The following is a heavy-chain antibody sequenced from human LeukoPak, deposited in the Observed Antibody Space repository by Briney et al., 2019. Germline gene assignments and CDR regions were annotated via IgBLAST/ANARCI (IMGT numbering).Heavy chain of an antibody. D-gene: IGHD3-10*01. V-gene: IGHV3-7*03. CDR1: GFTFSSYW. CDR2: IRQDGSEK. Sequence: GGSLRLSCAASGFTFSSYWMSWVRQAPGKGLEWVANIRQDGSEKYYVDSVKGRFTISRDNAKNSLYLQMNSLRAEDTALYYCAKDGVAYSSREFHLYNWFDPWGQGTLVTVSS. J-gene: IGHJ5*02. CDR3: AKDGVAYSSREFHLYNWFDP.